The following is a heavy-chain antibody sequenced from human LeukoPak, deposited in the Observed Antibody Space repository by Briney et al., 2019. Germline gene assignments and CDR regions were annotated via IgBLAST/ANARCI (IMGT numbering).Heavy chain of an antibody. CDR1: GFTFSSYA. CDR3: AKFFTGEYVRAFDV. D-gene: IGHD3-10*02. Sequence: PGGSLRLSCAASGFTFSSYAMHWVRHAPGKGLEWVAVISYDGSNKYYADSVKGRFTISRDNSKNTLYLQMNSLRAEDTAVYYCAKFFTGEYVRAFDVWGQGTMVTVSS. V-gene: IGHV3-30*18. CDR2: ISYDGSNK. J-gene: IGHJ3*01.